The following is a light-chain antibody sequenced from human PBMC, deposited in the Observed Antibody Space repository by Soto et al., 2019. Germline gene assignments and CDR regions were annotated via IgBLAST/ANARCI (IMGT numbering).Light chain of an antibody. CDR2: DAS. CDR1: QDISKF. J-gene: IGKJ3*01. V-gene: IGKV1-33*01. CDR3: QQYENRPYT. Sequence: DIQMTQSPSSLSASIGDRVSFTCQASQDISKFINWYQHKPGQAPSLLIYDASKSQFGVPSRFGGIGSGTDFTFTISSLQPEDNATYYCQQYENRPYTFGPGTKV.